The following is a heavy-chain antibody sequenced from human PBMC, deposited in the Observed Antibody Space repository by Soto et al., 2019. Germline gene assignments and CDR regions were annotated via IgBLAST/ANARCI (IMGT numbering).Heavy chain of an antibody. CDR1: GGSISSSSYY. Sequence: SETLSLTCTVSGGSISSSSYYWGWIRQPPGKGLDWFGNIYYSGSTYYNPSLKIRVTISVDTSKNHFSLKLSSVTAADTAVYYCARLYVVAATLDFDYWGQGTLVTVSS. V-gene: IGHV4-39*02. CDR3: ARLYVVAATLDFDY. D-gene: IGHD2-15*01. CDR2: IYYSGST. J-gene: IGHJ4*02.